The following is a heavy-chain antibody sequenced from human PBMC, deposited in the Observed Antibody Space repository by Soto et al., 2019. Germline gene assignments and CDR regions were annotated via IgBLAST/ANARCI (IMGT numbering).Heavy chain of an antibody. CDR2: IYHSGST. Sequence: PSETLSLTCAVSGGSISSSNWWSWVRQPPGKGLEWIGEIYHSGSTNYNPSLKSRVTISVDKSKNQFSLKLSSVTAADTAVYYCARAMVDLYSGSYFAYWGQGTLVTVSS. D-gene: IGHD1-26*01. CDR3: ARAMVDLYSGSYFAY. CDR1: GGSISSSNW. J-gene: IGHJ4*02. V-gene: IGHV4-4*02.